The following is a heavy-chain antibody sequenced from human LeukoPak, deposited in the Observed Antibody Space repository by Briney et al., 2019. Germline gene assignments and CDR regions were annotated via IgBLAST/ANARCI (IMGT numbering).Heavy chain of an antibody. CDR1: GGSISSYY. CDR2: IYYSGST. CDR3: ARVTPYYYDSSGCHFDY. D-gene: IGHD3-22*01. Sequence: PSETLSLTCTVSGGSISSYYWSWIRQPPGKGLEWIGYIYYSGSTNYNPSLKSRVTISVDTSKNQFSLKLSSVTAADTAVYYCARVTPYYYDSSGCHFDYWGQGTLVTVSS. V-gene: IGHV4-59*01. J-gene: IGHJ4*02.